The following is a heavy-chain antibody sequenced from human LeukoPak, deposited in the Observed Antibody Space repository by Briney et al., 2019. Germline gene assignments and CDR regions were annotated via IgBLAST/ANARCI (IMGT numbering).Heavy chain of an antibody. V-gene: IGHV3-30-3*01. CDR1: GFTFSSYA. J-gene: IGHJ4*02. CDR2: ISYDGSNK. Sequence: GRSLRLSCAASGFTFSSYAMHWVRQAPGKGLEWVAVISYDGSNKYYADSVKGRFTISRDNSKNTLYLQMNSLRAEDTAVYYWARDFMGRLDYWGREPWSPSPQ. CDR3: ARDFMGRLDY. D-gene: IGHD3-10*01.